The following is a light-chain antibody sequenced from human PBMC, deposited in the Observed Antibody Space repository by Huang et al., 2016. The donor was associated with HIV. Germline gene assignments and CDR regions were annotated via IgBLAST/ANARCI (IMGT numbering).Light chain of an antibody. CDR2: GAS. J-gene: IGKJ2*01. CDR3: QQYNNWPPTPRT. V-gene: IGKV3-15*01. Sequence: EIVMTQSPATLSVSPGERATLSCRASQRVSSNLAWYQQKPGQAPRLLIYGASTRATGIPDRFSGSGSGTEFTLTISSLQSEDFAVYYCQQYNNWPPTPRTFGQGTKLEIK. CDR1: QRVSSN.